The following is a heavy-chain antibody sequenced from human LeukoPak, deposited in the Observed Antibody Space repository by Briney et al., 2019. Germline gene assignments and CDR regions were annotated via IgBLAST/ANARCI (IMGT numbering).Heavy chain of an antibody. D-gene: IGHD4-17*01. CDR3: ARDSSPTVTTSGWFDP. CDR2: IIPIFGTA. CDR1: GGTFSIYA. J-gene: IGHJ5*02. Sequence: GASVNVSCKASGGTFSIYAISWVRQAPGQGLEWMGGIIPIFGTANYAQKFQGRVTITADESTSTAYMELSSLRSEDTAVYYCARDSSPTVTTSGWFDPWGQGTLVTVSS. V-gene: IGHV1-69*01.